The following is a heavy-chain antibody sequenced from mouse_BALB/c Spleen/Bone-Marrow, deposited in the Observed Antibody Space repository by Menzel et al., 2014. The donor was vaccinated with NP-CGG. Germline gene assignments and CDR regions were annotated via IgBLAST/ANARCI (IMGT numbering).Heavy chain of an antibody. Sequence: PAPAVDFSRYWMSWVRQAPGKGLEWIGEINPDSSTINYTPSLKDKFIISRDNAKNTLYLQMRKVRSEDTALYYCARQGYYGYSDYWGQGTTLTVSS. J-gene: IGHJ2*01. CDR2: INPDSSTI. CDR3: ARQGYYGYSDY. CDR1: AVDFSRYW. D-gene: IGHD1-2*01. V-gene: IGHV4-1*02.